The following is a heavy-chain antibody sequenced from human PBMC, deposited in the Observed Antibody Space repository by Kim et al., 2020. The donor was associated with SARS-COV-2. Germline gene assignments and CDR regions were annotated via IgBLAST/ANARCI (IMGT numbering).Heavy chain of an antibody. CDR2: IIPIFGTA. V-gene: IGHV1-69*13. J-gene: IGHJ4*02. D-gene: IGHD6-6*01. CDR1: GGTFSSYA. CDR3: ARDKTSSSFFDY. Sequence: SVKVSCKASGGTFSSYAISWVRQAPGQGLEWMGGIIPIFGTANYAQKFQGRVTITADESTSTAYMELSSLRSEDTAVYYCARDKTSSSFFDYWGQGTLVNVSP.